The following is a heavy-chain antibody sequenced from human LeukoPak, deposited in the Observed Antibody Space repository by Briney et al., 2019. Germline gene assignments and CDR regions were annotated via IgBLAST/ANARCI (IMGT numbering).Heavy chain of an antibody. D-gene: IGHD6-19*01. CDR3: ARDPSVAGTDY. J-gene: IGHJ4*02. CDR1: GFTFSSYS. V-gene: IGHV3-21*01. CDR2: ISSDSSYI. Sequence: GGSLRLSCAASGFTFSSYSMNWVRQAPGKGLEWVSSISSDSSYIYSADSMKGRFTISRDNAKNSLYLQMNSLRAEDTAVYYCARDPSVAGTDYWGQGTLVTVSS.